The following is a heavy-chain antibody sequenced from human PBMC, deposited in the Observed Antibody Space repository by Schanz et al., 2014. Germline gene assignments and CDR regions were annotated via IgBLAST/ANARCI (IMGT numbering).Heavy chain of an antibody. D-gene: IGHD2-15*01. CDR3: ATCSGGTCHAKPVLDN. J-gene: IGHJ4*02. CDR2: INPNSGDT. CDR1: GYTFAVYY. Sequence: QVQLVQSGAEVKKPGASVKVSCKASGYTFAVYYIHWVRQAPGQGLEFMGWINPNSGDTEYGQQFEGRVTLTRDTSISTAYMELSSLTSDDTAVYYCATCSGGTCHAKPVLDNWGQGTLVTVSS. V-gene: IGHV1-2*02.